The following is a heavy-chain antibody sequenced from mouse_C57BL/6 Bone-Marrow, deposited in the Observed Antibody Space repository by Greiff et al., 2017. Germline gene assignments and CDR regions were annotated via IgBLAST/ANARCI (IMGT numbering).Heavy chain of an antibody. V-gene: IGHV1-5*01. CDR2: IYPGNSDT. CDR3: TRPTVVAPDWYFDV. CDR1: GYTFTSYW. J-gene: IGHJ1*03. D-gene: IGHD1-1*01. Sequence: VQLQQSGTVLARPGASVKMSCKTSGYTFTSYWMHWVKQRPGQGLEWIGAIYPGNSDTSYNQKFKGKAKLTAVTSASTAYMELSSLTNEDSAVYHCTRPTVVAPDWYFDVWGTGTTVTVSS.